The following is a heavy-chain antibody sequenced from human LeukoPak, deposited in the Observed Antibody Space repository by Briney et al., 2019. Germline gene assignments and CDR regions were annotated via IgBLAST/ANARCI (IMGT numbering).Heavy chain of an antibody. CDR2: ISGSGGST. J-gene: IGHJ6*03. D-gene: IGHD3-3*01. CDR1: GFTFSSYA. V-gene: IGHV3-23*01. Sequence: GGSLRLSCAASGFTFSSYAMSWVRQAPGKGLEWVSAISGSGGSTYYADSVKGRFTISRDNSKNTLYLQMNSLRAEDTAVYYCAKDQVRVTIFGVVINKRYYYYYMDVWGKGTTVTVSS. CDR3: AKDQVRVTIFGVVINKRYYYYYMDV.